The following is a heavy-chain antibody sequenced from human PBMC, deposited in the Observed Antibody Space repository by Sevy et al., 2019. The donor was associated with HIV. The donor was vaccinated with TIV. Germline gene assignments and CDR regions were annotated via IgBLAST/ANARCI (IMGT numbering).Heavy chain of an antibody. CDR1: GYTFSSYD. CDR2: IIAGNGNT. V-gene: IGHV1-3*01. J-gene: IGHJ3*02. CDR3: ARVFSGYDFAFDI. Sequence: ASVKVSCKASGYTFSSYDIHWVRQAPGQTLEWMGWIIAGNGNTKYSQKFKGRVTMTRDTSANTAYMDLSSLGSEDTAVYDCARVFSGYDFAFDIWGQGTMVTVSS. D-gene: IGHD5-12*01.